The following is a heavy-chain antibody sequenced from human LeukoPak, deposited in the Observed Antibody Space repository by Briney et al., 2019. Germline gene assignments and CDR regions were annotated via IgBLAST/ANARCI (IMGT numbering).Heavy chain of an antibody. CDR2: ISADNGNT. CDR3: ARSLYYDFWSGYYTGTSYHYYYMDV. V-gene: IGHV1-18*01. Sequence: ASVEVSCKASGYTFTSYDINWVRQATGQGLEWMGWISADNGNTNYAQKLQGRVTMTTDTSTSTAYMELRSLRSDDTAVYYCARSLYYDFWSGYYTGTSYHYYYMDVWGKGTTVTVSS. D-gene: IGHD3-3*01. J-gene: IGHJ6*03. CDR1: GYTFTSYD.